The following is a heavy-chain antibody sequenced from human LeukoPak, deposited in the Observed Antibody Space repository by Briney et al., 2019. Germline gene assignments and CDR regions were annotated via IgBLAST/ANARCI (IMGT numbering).Heavy chain of an antibody. Sequence: SVKVSCKASGGTFSSYAISWVRQAPGQGLEWMGRIIPILGIANYAQKFQGRVTITADKSTSTAYMELSSLRSEDTAVYYCVCGSGSYYNGLPLDYWGQGTLVTVSS. CDR3: VCGSGSYYNGLPLDY. CDR1: GGTFSSYA. D-gene: IGHD3-10*01. J-gene: IGHJ4*02. CDR2: IIPILGIA. V-gene: IGHV1-69*04.